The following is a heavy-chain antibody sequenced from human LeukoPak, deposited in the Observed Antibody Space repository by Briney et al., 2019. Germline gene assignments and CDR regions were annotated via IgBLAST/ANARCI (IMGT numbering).Heavy chain of an antibody. V-gene: IGHV1-69*05. CDR2: IIPIFGTA. CDR1: GGTFSSYA. CDR3: ARDTATIYGDSDPNWFDP. Sequence: SVKVSCKASGGTFSSYAISWVRQAPGQGLEWMGRIIPIFGTANYAQKFQGRVTITTDESTSTAYMGLSSLRSEDTAVYYCARDTATIYGDSDPNWFDPWGQGTLVTVSS. D-gene: IGHD4-17*01. J-gene: IGHJ5*02.